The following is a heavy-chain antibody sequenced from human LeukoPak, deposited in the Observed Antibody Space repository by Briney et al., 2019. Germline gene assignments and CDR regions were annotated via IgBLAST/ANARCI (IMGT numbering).Heavy chain of an antibody. D-gene: IGHD3-3*01. CDR3: ARGVTIFGVVIMVDYYMDV. J-gene: IGHJ6*03. CDR2: INHSGST. V-gene: IGHV4-34*01. CDR1: GGSFSGYY. Sequence: SETLSLTCAVYGGSFSGYYWSWIRQPPGKGLEWIGEINHSGSTNYNPSLKSRVTISVDTSKNQFSLKLSSVTAADTAVYYCARGVTIFGVVIMVDYYMDVWGKGTTVTVSS.